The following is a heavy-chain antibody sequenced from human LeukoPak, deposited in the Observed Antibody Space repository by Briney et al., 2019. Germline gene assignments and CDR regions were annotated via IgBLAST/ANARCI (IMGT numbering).Heavy chain of an antibody. CDR3: ARRRSPSETGAFDI. CDR2: VYQSGST. J-gene: IGHJ3*02. D-gene: IGHD5-24*01. V-gene: IGHV4-38-2*02. Sequence: SETLSLTCTVSGYSISSGYYWGWIRQPPGKGLQWVGTVYQSGSTYYNPSLKGRVTISIDTSKNQFSLKLSSVTAADTAVYFCARRRSPSETGAFDIWGQGTMVTVSS. CDR1: GYSISSGYY.